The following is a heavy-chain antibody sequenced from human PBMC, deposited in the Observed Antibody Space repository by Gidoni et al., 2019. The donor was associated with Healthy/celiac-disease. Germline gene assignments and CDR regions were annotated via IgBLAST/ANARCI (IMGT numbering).Heavy chain of an antibody. V-gene: IGHV4-39*01. D-gene: IGHD2-15*01. Sequence: QLQLQESGPGLVKPSETLSLTCPVSGGSISSSSYYGGWIRQPPGKGLEWIGSIYYSGRTYYNPSLKGRVTISVDTSKNQFSLKLSSVTAADTAVYYCARLWLGVVVAAASPGFDYWGQGTLVTVSS. CDR1: GGSISSSSYY. CDR2: IYYSGRT. J-gene: IGHJ4*02. CDR3: ARLWLGVVVAAASPGFDY.